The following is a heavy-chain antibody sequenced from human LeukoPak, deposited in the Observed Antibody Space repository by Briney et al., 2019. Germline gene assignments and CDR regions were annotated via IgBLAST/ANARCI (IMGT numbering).Heavy chain of an antibody. D-gene: IGHD2-2*01. V-gene: IGHV4-4*07. J-gene: IGHJ4*02. CDR2: IYTSGST. CDR3: ASPCCSTSCYFEFDY. Sequence: SSETLSLTCTVSGGSISSYYWSWIRQPAGKGLEWIGRIYTSGSTNYNPSLKSRVTMSVDTSKNQFSLKLSPVTAADTAVYYCASPCCSTSCYFEFDYWGQGTLVTVSS. CDR1: GGSISSYY.